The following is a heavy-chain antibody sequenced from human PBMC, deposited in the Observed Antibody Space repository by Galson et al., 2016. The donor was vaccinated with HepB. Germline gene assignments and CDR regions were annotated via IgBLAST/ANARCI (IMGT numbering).Heavy chain of an antibody. J-gene: IGHJ4*02. CDR2: IYYTGST. CDR3: ARDGRLGEKGLYDF. CDR1: GGSISSGVYY. V-gene: IGHV4-31*03. D-gene: IGHD3-10*01. Sequence: TLSLTCTVSGGSISSGVYYWSWIRQHPGKGLERIGYIYYTGSTDCNPSLKSRVTISVDTSKNQFSLKLSSVTAADTAVYYCARDGRLGEKGLYDFWGQGTLVTVSS.